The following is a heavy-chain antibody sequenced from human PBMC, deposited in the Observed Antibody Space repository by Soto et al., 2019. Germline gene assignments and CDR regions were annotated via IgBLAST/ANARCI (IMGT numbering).Heavy chain of an antibody. Sequence: DVQLLESGGGLVQPGGSLRLSCEASEFMFSSYAMSWVRQAPGKGLEWVSTISPTGDNTYYADSVKGRFTLSRDNSKDTLSLQMNSLTTEDTVIYYCAKAKSLRAVRGSSFDYWGQGALVTVSS. D-gene: IGHD6-19*01. V-gene: IGHV3-23*01. CDR1: EFMFSSYA. CDR2: ISPTGDNT. J-gene: IGHJ4*02. CDR3: AKAKSLRAVRGSSFDY.